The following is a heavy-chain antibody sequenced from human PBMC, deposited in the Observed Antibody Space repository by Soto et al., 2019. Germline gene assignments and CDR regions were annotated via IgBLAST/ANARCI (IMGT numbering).Heavy chain of an antibody. CDR1: GFTFTSYA. CDR2: ITGSGGST. CDR3: AKEYEQWLEMCWFDP. V-gene: IGHV3-23*01. D-gene: IGHD6-19*01. J-gene: IGHJ5*02. Sequence: EVHLLESGGGLVQPGGSLRLSCAASGFTFTSYAMSWVRQAPGKRPEWVSAITGSGGSTYYADSVKGRFTISRDNSKNMLYLQMNSLRVEDTAVYYCAKEYEQWLEMCWFDPWGQGTLVTVSS.